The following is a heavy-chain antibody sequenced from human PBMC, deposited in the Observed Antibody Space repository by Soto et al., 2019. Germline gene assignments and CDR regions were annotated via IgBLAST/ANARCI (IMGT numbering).Heavy chain of an antibody. CDR1: GFTFISSS. V-gene: IGHV1-58*02. CDR3: AADYSSGWYEGGTYYYYGMDV. CDR2: IVGGSSNT. Sequence: SVKVSCPASGFTFISSSMQWPPQACGPRLERIGWIVGGSSNTNYAQKFQERVTITRDMSTSTAYMELSSLISEDTAVYYCAADYSSGWYEGGTYYYYGMDVGG. J-gene: IGHJ6*02. D-gene: IGHD6-19*01.